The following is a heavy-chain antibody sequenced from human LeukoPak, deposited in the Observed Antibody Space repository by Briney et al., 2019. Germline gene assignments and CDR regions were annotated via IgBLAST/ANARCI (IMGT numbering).Heavy chain of an antibody. CDR1: GDSISSYY. D-gene: IGHD4-17*01. V-gene: IGHV4-59*01. Sequence: SETLSLTCIVSGDSISSYYWSWIRQPPGKGLEWIGYIYYSGSTNYDPSLKSRVTISVDTSKNQFSLKLSSVTAADTAVYYCARDIGVTTGENYYYYYGMDVWGQGTTVTVSS. CDR3: ARDIGVTTGENYYYYYGMDV. CDR2: IYYSGST. J-gene: IGHJ6*02.